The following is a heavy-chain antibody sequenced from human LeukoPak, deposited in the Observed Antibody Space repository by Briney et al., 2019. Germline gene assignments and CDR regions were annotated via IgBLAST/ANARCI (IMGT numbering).Heavy chain of an antibody. CDR3: ARVEKIAVGGRDYFDY. V-gene: IGHV1-18*04. CDR1: GYTFTGYY. J-gene: IGHJ4*02. Sequence: ASVKVSCEASGYTFTGYYMHWVREAPGQGLEWMGWISPHNGKTNSAQKVQGRVTMTTDTSTSTAYRELRSVRSDDTAVYYCARVEKIAVGGRDYFDYWGQGTLVTDSS. CDR2: ISPHNGKT. D-gene: IGHD6-19*01.